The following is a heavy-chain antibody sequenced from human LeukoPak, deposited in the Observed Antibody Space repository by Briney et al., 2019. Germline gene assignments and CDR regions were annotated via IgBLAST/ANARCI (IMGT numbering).Heavy chain of an antibody. Sequence: GGSLRLSCAASGFTVSTNYMSWVRQAPGKGLEWVSVIHSGGSIYYADSVKGRFTLSRDNSKNTLYLQMNSLRAEDTAVYYCARAQKYQLLFDYWGQGTLVTVSS. CDR2: IHSGGSI. J-gene: IGHJ4*02. D-gene: IGHD2-2*01. CDR3: ARAQKYQLLFDY. CDR1: GFTVSTNY. V-gene: IGHV3-66*01.